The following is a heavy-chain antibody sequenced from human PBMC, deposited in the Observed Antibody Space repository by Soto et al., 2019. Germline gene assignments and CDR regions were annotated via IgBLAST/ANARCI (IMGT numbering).Heavy chain of an antibody. CDR3: ASAYYRRFLLV. CDR2: INHSGST. Sequence: SETLSLTCAVYGGSFSGYYWSWIRQPPGKGLEWIGEINHSGSTNYNPSLKSRVTISVDTSKNQFSLKLSSVTAADTAVYYCASAYYRRFLLVWGQGTLVTVSS. V-gene: IGHV4-34*01. CDR1: GGSFSGYY. D-gene: IGHD1-26*01. J-gene: IGHJ4*02.